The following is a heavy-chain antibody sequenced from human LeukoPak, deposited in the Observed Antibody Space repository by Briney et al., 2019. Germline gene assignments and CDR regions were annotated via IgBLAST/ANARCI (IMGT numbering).Heavy chain of an antibody. V-gene: IGHV4-34*01. CDR1: GGSFSGYY. D-gene: IGHD2-15*01. CDR3: ARGPVIVVVVAATPVVWRGWFDP. CDR2: INHSGST. Sequence: SETLSLTCAVYGGSFSGYYWSWIRQPPGKGLEWIGEINHSGSTNYNPSLKSRVTISVDTSKNQFSLKLSSVTAADTAVYYCARGPVIVVVVAATPVVWRGWFDPWGQGTLVTVSS. J-gene: IGHJ5*02.